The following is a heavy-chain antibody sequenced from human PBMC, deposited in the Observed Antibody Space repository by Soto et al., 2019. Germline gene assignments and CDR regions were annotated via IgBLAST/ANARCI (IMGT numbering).Heavy chain of an antibody. CDR3: AKDGRGSGSHYNSFGY. V-gene: IGHV3-53*01. CDR1: GFTVGNHY. Sequence: EVQLVESGGGLIQPGGSLKLSCAASGFTVGNHYMSWVRQAPGKGLEWVSLIYSTGTTKYADSVKGRFTVSRDNAKNTMYLQMNSLRAVDTAVYYCAKDGRGSGSHYNSFGYWGQGTLVTVSS. D-gene: IGHD3-10*01. J-gene: IGHJ4*02. CDR2: IYSTGTT.